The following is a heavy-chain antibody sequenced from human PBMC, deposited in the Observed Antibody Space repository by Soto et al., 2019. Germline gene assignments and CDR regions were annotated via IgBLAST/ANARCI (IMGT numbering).Heavy chain of an antibody. CDR1: GYTFTRYG. Sequence: QVQLVQSGAEVKKPGASVKVSCKASGYTFTRYGLSWVRQAPGQGLEWMGWISPYNDNTNSAQKLQGRVTLTTDTSTSTAYLELRSLRSDDTAVYYCAREREGRYHDSSGSALNYWGQGTLVTVSS. V-gene: IGHV1-18*04. CDR3: AREREGRYHDSSGSALNY. CDR2: ISPYNDNT. J-gene: IGHJ4*02. D-gene: IGHD3-22*01.